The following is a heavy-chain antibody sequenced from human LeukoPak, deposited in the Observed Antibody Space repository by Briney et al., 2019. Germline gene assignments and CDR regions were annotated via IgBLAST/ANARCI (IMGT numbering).Heavy chain of an antibody. V-gene: IGHV1-2*04. CDR2: INPNSGGT. CDR1: GYTFTGYY. CDR3: ARGLLLWFGEAKNWFDP. J-gene: IGHJ5*02. Sequence: ASVKVSCKASGYTFTGYYMHWVRQAPGQGLEWMGWINPNSGGTNYAQKFQGWVTMTRDTSISTAYMELSRLRSDDTAVYYCARGLLLWFGEAKNWFDPWGQGTLVTVSS. D-gene: IGHD3-10*01.